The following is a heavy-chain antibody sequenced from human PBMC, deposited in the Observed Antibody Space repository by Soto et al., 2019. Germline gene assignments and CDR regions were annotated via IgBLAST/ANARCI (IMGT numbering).Heavy chain of an antibody. D-gene: IGHD4-17*01. CDR2: ISYDGSNK. Sequence: VQLLESGGGLVQPGGSLRLSCAASGFTFSSYGMHWVRQAPGKGLEWVAVISYDGSNKYYADSVKGRFTISRDNSKNTMYLQMNSLRAEDPAVYYCANEGCGDYCDYVRYYYYGMDVWGQGTTVTVSS. V-gene: IGHV3-30*18. CDR1: GFTFSSYG. J-gene: IGHJ6*02. CDR3: ANEGCGDYCDYVRYYYYGMDV.